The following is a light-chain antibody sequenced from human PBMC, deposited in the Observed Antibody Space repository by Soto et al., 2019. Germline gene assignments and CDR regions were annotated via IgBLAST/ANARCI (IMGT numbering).Light chain of an antibody. CDR1: SSDIGSHNI. CDR3: CSYAGSDTWA. Sequence: QSALTQPASVSGSPGQSITTPCTGTSSDIGSHNIVSWFQQHPGKAPKLIIHEATKRPSGVSNRFSGSKSGNTASLTISGLQAEDEADYHCCSYAGSDTWAFGGGTKLTVL. V-gene: IGLV2-23*01. J-gene: IGLJ2*01. CDR2: EAT.